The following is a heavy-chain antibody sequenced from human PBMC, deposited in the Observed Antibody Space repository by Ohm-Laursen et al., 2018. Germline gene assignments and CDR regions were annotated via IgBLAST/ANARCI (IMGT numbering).Heavy chain of an antibody. V-gene: IGHV3-30*18. J-gene: IGHJ4*02. CDR3: PKDLNFWSPYLEVDDY. CDR2: ISSDGNTK. CDR1: GFTFSSCG. Sequence: SLRLSCAAFGFTFSSCGMHWVRQAPGKGLEWVAVISSDGNTKFYADSVKGRFTISRDNSKNTLYLQMNSLRPEDTAVYYCPKDLNFWSPYLEVDDYWGQGTLVTVSS. D-gene: IGHD3-3*01.